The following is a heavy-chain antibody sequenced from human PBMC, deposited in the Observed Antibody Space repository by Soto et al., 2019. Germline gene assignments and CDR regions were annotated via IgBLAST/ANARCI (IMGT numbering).Heavy chain of an antibody. Sequence: QLQLQESGPGLVKPSETLSLTCTVSGGSISRSSYYWGWIRQPPGKGLEWIGSVFYSGNAYYSPSLKSRLSISVDTSKHQFLLKLSSVTVADTAVHYCASAATVTTGYFDYWGQGPLVTVSS. D-gene: IGHD4-17*01. CDR1: GGSISRSSYY. CDR3: ASAATVTTGYFDY. CDR2: VFYSGNA. V-gene: IGHV4-39*01. J-gene: IGHJ4*02.